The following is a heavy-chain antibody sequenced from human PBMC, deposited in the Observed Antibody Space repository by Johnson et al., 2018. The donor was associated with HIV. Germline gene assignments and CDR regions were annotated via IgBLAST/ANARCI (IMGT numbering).Heavy chain of an antibody. CDR2: ISYDGSTE. CDR3: ARDPSYDMAHTDGFDI. J-gene: IGHJ3*02. V-gene: IGHV3-30*04. CDR1: GFTFSSYA. Sequence: QVQLVESGGGVVQPGRSLRLSCAASGFTFSSYAMHWVRQAPGKGLEWVAVISYDGSTEYYADSVKGRFTISRDNSKNTLYLQMNSLRAEDTAVYYCARDPSYDMAHTDGFDIWGQGTMVTVSS. D-gene: IGHD3-22*01.